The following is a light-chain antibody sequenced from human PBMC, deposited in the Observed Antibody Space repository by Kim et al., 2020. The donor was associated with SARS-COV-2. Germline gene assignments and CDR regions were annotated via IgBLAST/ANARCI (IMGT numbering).Light chain of an antibody. J-gene: IGKJ4*01. CDR2: DTS. Sequence: ASVGDRVTITCRASQGIRNYLAWYQQKPGRAPALLIADTSTLQPGVPSRFRGSGSGTDFTLTITSLQPEDVATYYCQKYDSAPLTFGGGTKVEI. V-gene: IGKV1-27*01. CDR3: QKYDSAPLT. CDR1: QGIRNY.